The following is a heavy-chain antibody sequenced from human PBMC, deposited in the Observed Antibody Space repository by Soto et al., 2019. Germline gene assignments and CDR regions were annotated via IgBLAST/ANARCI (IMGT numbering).Heavy chain of an antibody. D-gene: IGHD2-21*01. CDR3: ARVWRGPFDI. CDR1: GGSISSFY. J-gene: IGHJ3*02. CDR2: IYYSGST. V-gene: IGHV4-59*01. Sequence: SEALSLPCTVSGGSISSFYWSCTRQHQGKGLEWIGYIYYSGSTNYNPSLKSRVTISVDTSKNQFSLKLSSVTAADTAVYYCARVWRGPFDIWGQGTMVTVSS.